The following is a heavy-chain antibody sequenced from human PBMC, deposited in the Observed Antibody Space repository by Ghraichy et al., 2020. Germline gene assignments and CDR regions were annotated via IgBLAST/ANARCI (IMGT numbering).Heavy chain of an antibody. CDR3: ARVRGYSYGSDAFDI. V-gene: IGHV3-7*01. CDR2: IKQDESEK. Sequence: GGSLRLSCAASRFTFSSYWMSWVRQAPGKGLEWVANIKQDESEKYYVDSVKGRFTISRDNAKNSLYLQMNSLRAEDTAVYYCARVRGYSYGSDAFDIWGQGTMVTVSS. J-gene: IGHJ3*02. CDR1: RFTFSSYW. D-gene: IGHD5-18*01.